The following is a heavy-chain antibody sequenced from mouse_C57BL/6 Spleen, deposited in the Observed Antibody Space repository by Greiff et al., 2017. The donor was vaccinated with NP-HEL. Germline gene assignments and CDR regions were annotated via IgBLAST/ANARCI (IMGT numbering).Heavy chain of an antibody. Sequence: EVNVVESGGGLVQPKGSLKLSCAASGFSFNTYAMNWVRQAPGKGLEWVARIRSKSNNYATYYADSVKDRFTISRDDSESMLYLQMNNLKTEDTAMYYCVRRGDQGAWFAYWGQGTLVTVSA. CDR3: VRRGDQGAWFAY. V-gene: IGHV10-1*01. J-gene: IGHJ3*01. CDR1: GFSFNTYA. CDR2: IRSKSNNYAT. D-gene: IGHD3-2*02.